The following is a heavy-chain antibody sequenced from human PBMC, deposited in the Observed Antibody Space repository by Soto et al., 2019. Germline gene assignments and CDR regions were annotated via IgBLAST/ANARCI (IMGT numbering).Heavy chain of an antibody. CDR2: FDPEDGET. CDR3: ATDRPSTLLSPGYYYGMDV. Sequence: ASVKVSCKVSGYTLTELSMHWVRQAPGKGLEWMGGFDPEDGETIYAQKFQGRVTMTEDTSTDTAYMELSSPRSEDTAVYYCATDRPSTLLSPGYYYGMDVWGQGTTVTVSS. CDR1: GYTLTELS. V-gene: IGHV1-24*01. J-gene: IGHJ6*02.